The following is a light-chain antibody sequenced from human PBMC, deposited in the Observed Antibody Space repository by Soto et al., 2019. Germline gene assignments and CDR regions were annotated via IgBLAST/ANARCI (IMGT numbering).Light chain of an antibody. J-gene: IGLJ2*01. V-gene: IGLV1-40*01. CDR3: QSYDNSHDWDVV. CDR2: DVN. Sequence: QSVLTQPPSVSGAPGQRITISCTGSSSNIGAGYAVHWYQQLPGTAPKLLISDVNNRPSGVPDRFSSSKSGTSASLAITGLQAEDEADYYCQSYDNSHDWDVVFGGGTQLTVL. CDR1: SSNIGAGYA.